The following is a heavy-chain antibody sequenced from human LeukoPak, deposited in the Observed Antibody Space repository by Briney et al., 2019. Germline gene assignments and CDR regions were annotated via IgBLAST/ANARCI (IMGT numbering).Heavy chain of an antibody. J-gene: IGHJ4*02. CDR1: QFSVSTSY. CDR3: AKAIRPTGLDY. V-gene: IGHV3-53*01. D-gene: IGHD4-17*01. Sequence: GGSLRLSCAASQFSVSTSYMSWVRQAPGKGLEWVSVMYSGGSSYNADSVKGRFTISRDNSKNTLYLQMDSLRVEDTAVYYCAKAIRPTGLDYWGQGTLVTVSS. CDR2: MYSGGSS.